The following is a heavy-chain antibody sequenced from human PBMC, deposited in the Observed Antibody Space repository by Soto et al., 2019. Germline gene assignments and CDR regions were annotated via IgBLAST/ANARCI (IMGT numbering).Heavy chain of an antibody. J-gene: IGHJ6*02. Sequence: LRLSCAASGFTFSSYGIHWVRKAPGKGLEWVALISYDGTDKYYADSVKGRFTISRDNSKNTLYLQMSSLGPEDTAVYYCVKERYAQLWLEDYGMDVWGQGTTVTVSS. V-gene: IGHV3-30*18. D-gene: IGHD5-18*01. CDR3: VKERYAQLWLEDYGMDV. CDR1: GFTFSSYG. CDR2: ISYDGTDK.